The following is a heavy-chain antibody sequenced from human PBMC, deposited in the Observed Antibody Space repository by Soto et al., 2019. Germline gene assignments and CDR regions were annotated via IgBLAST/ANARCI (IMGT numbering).Heavy chain of an antibody. CDR3: AKDRCYDSSGHPDNWFDP. CDR1: GFTFSSYA. D-gene: IGHD3-22*01. Sequence: PGGSLRLSCAASGFTFSSYAMSWVRQAPGKGLEWVSAISGSGGSTYYADSVKGRFTISRDNSKNTLYLQMSSLRAEDTAVYYCAKDRCYDSSGHPDNWFDPWGQGTLVTVSS. V-gene: IGHV3-23*01. CDR2: ISGSGGST. J-gene: IGHJ5*02.